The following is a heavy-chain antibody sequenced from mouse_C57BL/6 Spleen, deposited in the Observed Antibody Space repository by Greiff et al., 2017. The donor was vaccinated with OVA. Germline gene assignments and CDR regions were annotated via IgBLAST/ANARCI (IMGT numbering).Heavy chain of an antibody. CDR3: ARHPYGNYGYYAMDY. D-gene: IGHD2-1*01. J-gene: IGHJ4*01. CDR1: GFTFSSYA. Sequence: EVQLVESGGGLVKPGGSLKLSCAASGFTFSSYAMSWVRQTPEKRLEWVATISDGGSYTYYPDNVKGRFTISRDNAKNNLYLQMSHLKSEDTAMYYCARHPYGNYGYYAMDYWGQGTSVTVSS. CDR2: ISDGGSYT. V-gene: IGHV5-4*01.